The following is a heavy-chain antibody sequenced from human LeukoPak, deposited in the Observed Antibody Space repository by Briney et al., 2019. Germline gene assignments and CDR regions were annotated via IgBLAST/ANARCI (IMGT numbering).Heavy chain of an antibody. CDR3: AREDDYSNYGP. CDR2: IYTSGST. CDR1: GGSISSYY. J-gene: IGHJ5*02. Sequence: SETLSLTCTVSGGSISSYYWSWIRQPAGKELEWIGRIYTSGSTNYNPSLKSRVTISVDKSKNQFSLKLSSVTAADTAVYYCAREDDYSNYGPWGQGTLVTVSS. V-gene: IGHV4-4*07. D-gene: IGHD4-11*01.